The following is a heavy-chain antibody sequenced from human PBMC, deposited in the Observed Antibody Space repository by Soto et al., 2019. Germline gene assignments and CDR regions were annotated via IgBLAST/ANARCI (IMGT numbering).Heavy chain of an antibody. CDR2: ISSSSSYI. J-gene: IGHJ6*04. CDR1: GFTFSSYS. D-gene: IGHD3-3*01. V-gene: IGHV3-21*01. CDR3: ARLAVYDFWIDV. Sequence: GGSLRLSCAASGFTFSSYSMHWVRQAPGKGLEWVSSISSSSSYIDYADSVKGRFTISRDNAKNSVYLQMNSLRAEDTAVYYCARLAVYDFWIDVWGKGTTVTVSS.